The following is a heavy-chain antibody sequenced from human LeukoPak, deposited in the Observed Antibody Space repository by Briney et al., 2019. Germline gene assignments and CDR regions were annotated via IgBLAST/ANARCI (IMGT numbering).Heavy chain of an antibody. D-gene: IGHD2-2*01. Sequence: GESLKISCRGSGYTFASYWIGWVRQMPGKGLDWMGIIYPGDSDTRYSPSFQGQVIISVDKSISTAYLQWSSLKASDTAMYYCARRYCSSTTCWWFDPWGQGTLVTVSS. J-gene: IGHJ5*02. V-gene: IGHV5-51*01. CDR1: GYTFASYW. CDR2: IYPGDSDT. CDR3: ARRYCSSTTCWWFDP.